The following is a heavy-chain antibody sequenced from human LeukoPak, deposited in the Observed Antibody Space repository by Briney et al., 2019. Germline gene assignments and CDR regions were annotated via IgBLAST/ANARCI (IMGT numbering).Heavy chain of an antibody. D-gene: IGHD3-22*01. V-gene: IGHV3-48*04. Sequence: GGSLRLSCAASGFTFSSYSMNWVRQAPGKGLEWASYISSSSSTIYYADSVKGRFTISRDNAKNSLYLQMNSLRAEDTAVYYCARVRYYYDSSGYQDYWGQGTLVTVSS. CDR1: GFTFSSYS. CDR2: ISSSSSTI. CDR3: ARVRYYYDSSGYQDY. J-gene: IGHJ4*02.